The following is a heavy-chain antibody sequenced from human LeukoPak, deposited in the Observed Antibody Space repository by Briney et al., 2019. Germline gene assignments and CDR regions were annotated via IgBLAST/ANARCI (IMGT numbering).Heavy chain of an antibody. V-gene: IGHV3-53*01. Sequence: PGGSLRLSCAASGFTVSKNYYMNWVRQAPGKGLEWVSVIYSAGSTYYADSVKGRFTISRDNSKNTVYLQMNSLRAEDTAVYYCARGHDYGGAWYYFDCWAREPWSPSPQ. J-gene: IGHJ4*02. CDR1: GFTVSKNY. D-gene: IGHD4-23*01. CDR2: IYSAGST. CDR3: ARGHDYGGAWYYFDC.